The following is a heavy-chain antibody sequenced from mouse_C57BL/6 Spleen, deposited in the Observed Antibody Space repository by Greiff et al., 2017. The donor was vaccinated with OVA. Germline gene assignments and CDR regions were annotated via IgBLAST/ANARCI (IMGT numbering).Heavy chain of an antibody. CDR3: ASHYGSGPMDY. CDR2: IYPGSGST. Sequence: QVQLKQPGAELVKPGASVKMSCKASGYTFTSYWITWVKQRPGQGLEWIGDIYPGSGSTNYNEKFKSKATLTVDTSSSTAYMQLSSLTSEASAVYYGASHYGSGPMDYWGQGTSVTVSA. D-gene: IGHD1-1*01. CDR1: GYTFTSYW. V-gene: IGHV1-55*01. J-gene: IGHJ4*01.